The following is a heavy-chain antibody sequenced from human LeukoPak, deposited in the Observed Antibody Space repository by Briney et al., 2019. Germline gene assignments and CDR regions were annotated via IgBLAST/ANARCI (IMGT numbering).Heavy chain of an antibody. V-gene: IGHV4-39*07. Sequence: PSETLSLTCTVSGGSISSSSYYWGWIRQPPGKGLEWIGEINHSGSTNYNPSLKSRVTISVDTSKNQFSLKLSSVTAADTAVYYCARDGAGWYYYGSGSYQSVDYWGQGTLVTVSS. J-gene: IGHJ4*02. CDR2: INHSGST. D-gene: IGHD3-10*01. CDR3: ARDGAGWYYYGSGSYQSVDY. CDR1: GGSISSSSYY.